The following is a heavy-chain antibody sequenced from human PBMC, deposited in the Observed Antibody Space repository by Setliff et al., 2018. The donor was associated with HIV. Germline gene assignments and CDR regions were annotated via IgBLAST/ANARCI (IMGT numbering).Heavy chain of an antibody. J-gene: IGHJ4*02. CDR2: MHTSGDT. V-gene: IGHV4-4*07. D-gene: IGHD5-18*01. Sequence: SETLSLTCTSSGDSISGYFWSWIRQPAGKGLEWIGRMHTSGDTNYNPSLKSRVTMSVDTSKNQFSLRLSSVTAADTAVYYCARDQKGYSYGYFDSWGQGTLVTVSS. CDR1: GDSISGYF. CDR3: ARDQKGYSYGYFDS.